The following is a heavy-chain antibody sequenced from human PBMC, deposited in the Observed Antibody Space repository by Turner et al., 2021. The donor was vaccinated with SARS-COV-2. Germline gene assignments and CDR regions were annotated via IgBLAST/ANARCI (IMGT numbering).Heavy chain of an antibody. V-gene: IGHV4-39*01. J-gene: IGHJ4*02. CDR3: ARLDDDSSGYYSSGFDY. CDR1: GCSISSSSYY. CDR2: IYYSGTT. Sequence: QLPLQESGPGLVKPSETLSLTCTVSGCSISSSSYYWGWIRQPPGKGLVWSGSIYYSGTTYYNPSLKSGVIISVDTSKKQFYLKLSSVTAADTAVYYWARLDDDSSGYYSSGFDYWGQGTLVTVSS. D-gene: IGHD3-22*01.